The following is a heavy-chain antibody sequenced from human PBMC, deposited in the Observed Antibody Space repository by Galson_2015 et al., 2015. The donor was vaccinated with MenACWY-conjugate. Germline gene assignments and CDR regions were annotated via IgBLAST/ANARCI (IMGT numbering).Heavy chain of an antibody. CDR1: GFTFSDYH. V-gene: IGHV3-11*06. CDR3: ARVGTAVFPSSYEPHFDY. D-gene: IGHD3-10*01. CDR2: IYSYSTYT. Sequence: SLRLSCAAYGFTFSDYHMTWIRQAPGKGLEWISYIYSYSTYTDYADSVKGRFTISRDNAKNSLYLQMYSLRDEDTAVYYCARVGTAVFPSSYEPHFDYWGQGTTVTVSS. J-gene: IGHJ4*03.